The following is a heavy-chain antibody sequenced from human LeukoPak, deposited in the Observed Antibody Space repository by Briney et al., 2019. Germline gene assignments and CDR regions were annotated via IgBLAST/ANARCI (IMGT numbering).Heavy chain of an antibody. CDR1: GFTFSSYW. CDR3: ARGPFSANYYVGDQ. D-gene: IGHD1-26*01. CDR2: ISSDVSTT. Sequence: RPGGSLRVSCAASGFTFSSYWMHWVRQAPGKGLLWVSHISSDVSTTSYADSVKGRFTISRDNAKNTLYLQMNSLRAEDTAVYYCARGPFSANYYVGDQWGQGTLVTVSS. J-gene: IGHJ4*02. V-gene: IGHV3-74*01.